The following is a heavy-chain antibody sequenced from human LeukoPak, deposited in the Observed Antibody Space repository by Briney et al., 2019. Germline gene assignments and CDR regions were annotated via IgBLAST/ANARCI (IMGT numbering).Heavy chain of an antibody. CDR1: GYTFTSYG. J-gene: IGHJ3*02. D-gene: IGHD3-22*01. Sequence: ASVKVSCKASGYTFTSYGISWVRQAPGQGLEWMGWISAYNGNTNYAQKLQGRVTMTTDTSTSTAYMELRSLRSDDTAVYYCARDIYSSGYYYGDAFDIWGQGTMVTVSS. V-gene: IGHV1-18*01. CDR3: ARDIYSSGYYYGDAFDI. CDR2: ISAYNGNT.